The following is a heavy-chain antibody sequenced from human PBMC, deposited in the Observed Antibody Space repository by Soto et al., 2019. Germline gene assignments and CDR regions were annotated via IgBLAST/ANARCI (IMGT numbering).Heavy chain of an antibody. Sequence: QVRLVQSGAEVKKPGSSVKVSCKASGGTFNSDALTWVRQAPGQGLEWMGGIIPMLETTNYAQGFQGRITNTEDKYTSTVYMDLRSLRSEDTAVYYCAREMVTETTLGYFDNWGQGTLVTGTS. CDR2: IIPMLETT. CDR3: AREMVTETTLGYFDN. V-gene: IGHV1-69*06. CDR1: GGTFNSDA. J-gene: IGHJ4*02. D-gene: IGHD2-21*02.